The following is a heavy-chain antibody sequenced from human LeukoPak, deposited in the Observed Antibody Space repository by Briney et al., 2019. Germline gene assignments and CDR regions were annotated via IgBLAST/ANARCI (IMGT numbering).Heavy chain of an antibody. D-gene: IGHD1-1*01. CDR2: VYHTGST. J-gene: IGHJ5*02. Sequence: PSETLSLTCTVSGDSITGYYWSWIRQPPGKGLEWIGYVYHTGSTNFNPSLKSRVTISVDTSKNQFSLKLSSVTAADTAVYYCAREGTAGTNLNWFDPWGQGTLVTVSS. V-gene: IGHV4-59*01. CDR3: AREGTAGTNLNWFDP. CDR1: GDSITGYY.